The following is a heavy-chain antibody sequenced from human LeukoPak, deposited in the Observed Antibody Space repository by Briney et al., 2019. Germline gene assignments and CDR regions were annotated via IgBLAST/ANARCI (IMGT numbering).Heavy chain of an antibody. CDR3: ARDGESGPVDGMDV. V-gene: IGHV7-4-1*02. Sequence: ASVKVSCKASGYTFTSYAMNWVRQAPGQGPEWMGWINTNTGNPTYAQGFTGRFVFSLDTSVSTAYLQISSLKAEDTAVYYCARDGESGPVDGMDVWGQGTTVTVSS. D-gene: IGHD5-12*01. CDR1: GYTFTSYA. CDR2: INTNTGNP. J-gene: IGHJ6*02.